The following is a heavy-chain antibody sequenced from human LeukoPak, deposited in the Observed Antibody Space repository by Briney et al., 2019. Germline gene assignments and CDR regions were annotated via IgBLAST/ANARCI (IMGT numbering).Heavy chain of an antibody. CDR2: ILQDGNEK. D-gene: IGHD4-23*01. CDR1: GFTFSSYS. V-gene: IGHV3-7*01. Sequence: HPGGPLRLSCAASGFTFSSYSMNWVRQAPGKGLEWVANILQDGNEKYYMDPVKGRFTISRDNAKNSLYLQMNSLRAEDTAVYYCARRQVATGRYAGVFDYWGQGALVTVSS. J-gene: IGHJ4*02. CDR3: ARRQVATGRYAGVFDY.